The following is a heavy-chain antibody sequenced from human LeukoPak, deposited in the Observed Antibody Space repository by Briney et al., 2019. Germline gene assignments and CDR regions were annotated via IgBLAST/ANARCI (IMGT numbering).Heavy chain of an antibody. V-gene: IGHV4-59*01. Sequence: PSETLSLTCTVSGGSISSYYWSWIRQPPGKGLEWIGYISYSGSTNYNPSLKSRVSISVDTSKNQLSLRLSSVTAADTAVYYCARGGDYVWGSYRLAYWGRGALVTVSS. D-gene: IGHD3-16*02. J-gene: IGHJ4*02. CDR3: ARGGDYVWGSYRLAY. CDR1: GGSISSYY. CDR2: ISYSGST.